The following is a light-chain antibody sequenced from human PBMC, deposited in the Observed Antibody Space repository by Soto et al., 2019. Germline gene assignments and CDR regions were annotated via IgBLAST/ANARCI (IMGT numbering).Light chain of an antibody. V-gene: IGLV2-14*01. Sequence: QSALTQPPSVSGSPGQSITISCSGTSSYVGGYNYVSWYQQHPGKAPKLMIYDVSNRPSGVSNRFSGSKSGNTASLTISGLQAEDEADYYCSSSTSSSAHVFGTGPKVPV. CDR3: SSSTSSSAHV. CDR1: SSYVGGYNY. CDR2: DVS. J-gene: IGLJ1*01.